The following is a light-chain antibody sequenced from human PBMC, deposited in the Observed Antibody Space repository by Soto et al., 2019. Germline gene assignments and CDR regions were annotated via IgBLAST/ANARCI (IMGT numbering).Light chain of an antibody. CDR1: QSISSSY. V-gene: IGKV3-20*01. CDR3: QQYTDSRT. CDR2: GVS. J-gene: IGKJ1*01. Sequence: EIRLTQSPGTLSLSPGERATLSCRASQSISSSYFAWYQQKPGQAPRLLVYGVSSRATDVPDRFSGSGSGTDFTLTISRLEPEDFAVYYCQQYTDSRTFGQGTKVDIK.